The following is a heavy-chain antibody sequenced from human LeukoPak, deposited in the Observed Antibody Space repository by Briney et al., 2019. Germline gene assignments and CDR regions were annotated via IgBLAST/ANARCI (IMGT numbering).Heavy chain of an antibody. D-gene: IGHD4-23*01. CDR2: IYSGGNT. J-gene: IGHJ4*02. Sequence: GGSLRLSCAASGFTVSTNYMSWVRQAPGRGLEWVPVIYSGGNTYYADSVKGRFTISRDNSKNTLYLQMNSLRADDTAVYYCARDSGTTVGYFDYWGQGTLVTVSS. CDR1: GFTVSTNY. CDR3: ARDSGTTVGYFDY. V-gene: IGHV3-66*01.